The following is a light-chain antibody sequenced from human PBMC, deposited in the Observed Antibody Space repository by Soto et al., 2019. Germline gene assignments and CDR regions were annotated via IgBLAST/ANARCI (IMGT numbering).Light chain of an antibody. J-gene: IGLJ1*01. Sequence: QSVLTQPHSASGTPGQRVTISSSGSSSNIGSNYVYWYQQLPGTAPKLLIYRNNQRPSGVPDRFSGSKSGTSASLAISGLRSEDEADYYCAAWDDSLSGYVFGTGTQLTVL. CDR3: AAWDDSLSGYV. CDR1: SSNIGSNY. V-gene: IGLV1-47*01. CDR2: RNN.